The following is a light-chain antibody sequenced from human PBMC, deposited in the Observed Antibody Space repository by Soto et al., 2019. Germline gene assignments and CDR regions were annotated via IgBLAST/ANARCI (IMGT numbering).Light chain of an antibody. CDR1: ISDVGRYNY. Sequence: QSVLTQPASVSGSPGQSITISCTGTISDVGRYNYVSWYQHHPGKAPKLMIYEVNNRPSGISNRFSGSKSGNTASLTISGLQAEDEADYYCSSYTSSITLFGGGTKLTVL. J-gene: IGLJ2*01. CDR2: EVN. CDR3: SSYTSSITL. V-gene: IGLV2-14*01.